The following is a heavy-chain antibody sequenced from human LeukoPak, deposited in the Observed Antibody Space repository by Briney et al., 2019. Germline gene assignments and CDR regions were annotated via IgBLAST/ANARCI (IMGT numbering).Heavy chain of an antibody. V-gene: IGHV4-30-2*03. D-gene: IGHD3-10*01. CDR1: GDSINSGDSS. J-gene: IGHJ4*02. Sequence: PSETLSLTCDVSGDSINSGDSSWTWIRQPPGKGLEWIGFMFYTGITYYNPSLKSRVTISVDTSKNQFSLKLSSVTAADTAVYYCARTRYYYNSRSYGAPYYFDYWGQGTLVTVSS. CDR3: ARTRYYYNSRSYGAPYYFDY. CDR2: MFYTGIT.